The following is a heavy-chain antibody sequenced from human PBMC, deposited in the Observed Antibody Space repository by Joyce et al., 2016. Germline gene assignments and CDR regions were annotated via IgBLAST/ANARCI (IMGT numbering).Heavy chain of an antibody. J-gene: IGHJ4*02. CDR3: AKILTATYSSGWFLDY. CDR2: ISDAGIYK. CDR1: GLTLSNYG. V-gene: IGHV3-30*18. Sequence: QVQLVESGGGVVQPGRSLRLSCAASGLTLSNYGVHWVRQAPGKGLECVAVISDAGIYKYYADSVKGRFTISRDNSKNTVFLEMNSLRTEDTAVYYCAKILTATYSSGWFLDYWGQGTLVTVSS. D-gene: IGHD6-25*01.